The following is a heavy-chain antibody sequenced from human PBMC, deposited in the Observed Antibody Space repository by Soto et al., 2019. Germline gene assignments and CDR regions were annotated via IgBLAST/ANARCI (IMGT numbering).Heavy chain of an antibody. D-gene: IGHD6-19*01. CDR2: IYYSGST. J-gene: IGHJ3*02. CDR1: GSSINSYY. CDR3: ARVPWQWLGGYAFDI. V-gene: IGHV4-59*01. Sequence: PSETLSLTCTVPGSSINSYYWSWMRQPPGMELEWIGYIYYSGSTNYNPSLKCRATISVDTSKNQFTLKLSSVTAADTAVYYCARVPWQWLGGYAFDIWGQGTMVS.